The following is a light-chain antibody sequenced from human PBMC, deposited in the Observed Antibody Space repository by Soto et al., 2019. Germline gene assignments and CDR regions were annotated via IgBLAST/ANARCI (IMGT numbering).Light chain of an antibody. Sequence: QSVLTQPASVSGSPGQSITIAFTGTSSDVGVFNYVSWYQQHPRKAPKLRIYDGTNRPSGVSCRFSGSKSGNTASLTISGLQADDQADYYCNSYTSRRTYVFGTGTKLAGL. CDR1: SSDVGVFNY. V-gene: IGLV2-14*03. CDR3: NSYTSRRTYV. J-gene: IGLJ1*01. CDR2: DGT.